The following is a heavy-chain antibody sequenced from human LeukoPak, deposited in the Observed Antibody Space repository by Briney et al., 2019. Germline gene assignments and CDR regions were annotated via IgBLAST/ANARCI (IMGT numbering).Heavy chain of an antibody. Sequence: GGSLRLSCAASGFTFSSYGMSWVRQAPGKELEWVSAISGSGGSTYYADSVKGRFTISRDNSKNTLYLQMNSLRAEDTAVYYCARAALAAARIYYYMDVWGKGTTVTVS. CDR1: GFTFSSYG. CDR2: ISGSGGST. V-gene: IGHV3-23*01. J-gene: IGHJ6*03. CDR3: ARAALAAARIYYYMDV. D-gene: IGHD6-13*01.